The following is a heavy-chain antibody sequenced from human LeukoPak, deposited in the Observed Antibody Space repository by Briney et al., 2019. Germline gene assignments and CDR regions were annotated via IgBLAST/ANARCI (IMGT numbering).Heavy chain of an antibody. CDR1: EFTFSTYG. Sequence: TGGSLRLSCAASEFTFSTYGMHWVRQAPGKGLEWVAVIWHDGSSKYYADSVKGRFLLSRDNSLNTVYLQMNSLRAEDTAVYYCARDSDYGDGFDYWGQGTLVTVSS. CDR3: ARDSDYGDGFDY. CDR2: IWHDGSSK. V-gene: IGHV3-33*08. D-gene: IGHD4-17*01. J-gene: IGHJ4*02.